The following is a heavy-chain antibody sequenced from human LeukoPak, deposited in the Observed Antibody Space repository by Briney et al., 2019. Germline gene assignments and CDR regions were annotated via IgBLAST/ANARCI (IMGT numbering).Heavy chain of an antibody. Sequence: GGSLRLSCAASGFTVSSNYMSWVRQAPGKGLEWVSVIYSGGSTYYADSVKGRFTISTDNSKNTLYLQMNSRRAEDTAVYYCAREVPATAMYFDYWGQGNLVTVSS. CDR2: IYSGGST. CDR3: AREVPATAMYFDY. CDR1: GFTVSSNY. D-gene: IGHD2-2*01. V-gene: IGHV3-53*01. J-gene: IGHJ4*02.